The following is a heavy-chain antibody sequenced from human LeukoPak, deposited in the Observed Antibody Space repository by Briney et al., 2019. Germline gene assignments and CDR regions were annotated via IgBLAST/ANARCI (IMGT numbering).Heavy chain of an antibody. V-gene: IGHV4-34*01. CDR3: ARVPYYDSSGPDAFDI. J-gene: IGHJ3*02. CDR2: INHSGST. Sequence: PSETLSLTCAVYGGSFSGYYWSWIRQPPGKGLEWIGEINHSGSTNYNPSLKSRVTISVDTSKNQFSLKLSSVTAADTAVYYCARVPYYDSSGPDAFDIWGQGTMVTVSS. CDR1: GGSFSGYY. D-gene: IGHD3-22*01.